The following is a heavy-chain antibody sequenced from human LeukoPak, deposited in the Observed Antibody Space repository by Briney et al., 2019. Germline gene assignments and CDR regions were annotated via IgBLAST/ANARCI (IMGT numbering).Heavy chain of an antibody. V-gene: IGHV3-15*01. D-gene: IGHD3-22*01. CDR3: TATPYYYDSSGLDY. J-gene: IGHJ4*02. CDR2: IKSKTDGGTT. CDR1: GFTFSNAW. Sequence: PGGSLRLSCAASGFTFSNAWMSWVRQAPGKGLEWVGRIKSKTDGGTTDYAAPVKGSFTISRDDSKNTLYLQMNSLKTEHTAVYYCTATPYYYDSSGLDYWGQGTLVTVSS.